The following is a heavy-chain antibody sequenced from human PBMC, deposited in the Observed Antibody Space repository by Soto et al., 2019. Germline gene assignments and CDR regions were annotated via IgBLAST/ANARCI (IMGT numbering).Heavy chain of an antibody. CDR1: GYTFTSYG. Sequence: QVQLVQSGAELKKPGASVKVSCKASGYTFTSYGISWVRQAPGQGLEGMGWISAYNGNTNYAQKVQGRVTMTTDTSTSTAYMELRSLRSDDTAVYYCARDGHRDYGSGSYSYGMDVWGQGTTVTVSS. D-gene: IGHD3-10*01. V-gene: IGHV1-18*01. J-gene: IGHJ6*02. CDR2: ISAYNGNT. CDR3: ARDGHRDYGSGSYSYGMDV.